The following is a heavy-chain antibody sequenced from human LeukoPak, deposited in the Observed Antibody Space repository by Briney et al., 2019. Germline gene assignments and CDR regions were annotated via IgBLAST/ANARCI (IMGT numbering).Heavy chain of an antibody. CDR1: GGSFSGYY. D-gene: IGHD2-15*01. J-gene: IGHJ4*02. V-gene: IGHV4-34*01. CDR3: AGLYCSGGSCYSGFDY. CDR2: INHSGST. Sequence: SETLSLTCAVYGGSFSGYYWSWIRQPPGKGLEWIGEINHSGSTNYNPSLKGRVTISVDTSKNQFSLKLSSVTAADTAVYYCAGLYCSGGSCYSGFDYWGQGTLVTVSS.